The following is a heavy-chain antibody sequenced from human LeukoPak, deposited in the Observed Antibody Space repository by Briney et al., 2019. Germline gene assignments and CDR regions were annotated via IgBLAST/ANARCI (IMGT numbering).Heavy chain of an antibody. CDR3: ARVQWELRGVGSYFDY. Sequence: GGSLRLSCAASAFTFSSYWMSWVRQAPGKGLEWVANIKQDGSEKYYVDSVKGRFTISRDNAKNSLYLQMNRLRAEDTAVYYCARVQWELRGVGSYFDYWGQGTLVTVSS. D-gene: IGHD1-26*01. CDR1: AFTFSSYW. J-gene: IGHJ4*02. V-gene: IGHV3-7*01. CDR2: IKQDGSEK.